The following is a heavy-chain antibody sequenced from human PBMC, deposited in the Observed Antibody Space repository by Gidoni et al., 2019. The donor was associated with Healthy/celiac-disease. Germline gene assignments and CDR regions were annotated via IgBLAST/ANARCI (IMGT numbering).Heavy chain of an antibody. CDR2: IWYDGSNK. D-gene: IGHD2-15*01. Sequence: QVQLVESGGGVVQPGRSLSLSCAASGFTFSSYGMHWVRQAPGKGLVWVAVIWYDGSNKYYADSVKGRFTISRDNSKNTLYLQMNSLRAEDTAVYYCARVDCSGGSCYPIYGMDVWGQGTTVTVSS. J-gene: IGHJ6*02. CDR1: GFTFSSYG. CDR3: ARVDCSGGSCYPIYGMDV. V-gene: IGHV3-33*01.